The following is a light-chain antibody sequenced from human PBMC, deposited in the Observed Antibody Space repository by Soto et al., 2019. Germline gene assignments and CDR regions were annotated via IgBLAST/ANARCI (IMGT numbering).Light chain of an antibody. V-gene: IGLV4-69*01. CDR2: LNSDGSY. CDR1: SGHSTYA. CDR3: QTWGTGIQVV. J-gene: IGLJ2*01. Sequence: QAVLTQSPSASASLGASVKVTCTLSSGHSTYAIAWHQQQPEKGPRYLMKLNSDGSYTKGDGIPDRFSGSSSGAERYLTISSLRSEDEADYYCQTWGTGIQVVFGGGTQLTVL.